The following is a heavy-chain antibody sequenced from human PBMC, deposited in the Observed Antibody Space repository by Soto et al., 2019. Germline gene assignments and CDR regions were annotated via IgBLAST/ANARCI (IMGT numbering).Heavy chain of an antibody. J-gene: IGHJ6*03. Sequence: QVQLQQWGAGLLKPSETLSLTCAVYGGSFSGYYWSWIRQPPGKGLEWIGEINHSGSTNYNPSLKSRVTISVDTSKNQFSLKMSSVTAADTAVYYCARGNPYYYGSGSYLPEPYYYYMDVWGKGTTVTVSS. CDR2: INHSGST. V-gene: IGHV4-34*01. CDR1: GGSFSGYY. CDR3: ARGNPYYYGSGSYLPEPYYYYMDV. D-gene: IGHD3-10*01.